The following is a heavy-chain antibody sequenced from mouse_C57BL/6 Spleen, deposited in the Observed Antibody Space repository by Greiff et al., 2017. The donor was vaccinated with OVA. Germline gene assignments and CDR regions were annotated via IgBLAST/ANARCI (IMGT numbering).Heavy chain of an antibody. CDR1: GYTFTSYW. CDR3: ARRDWESYWYFDV. D-gene: IGHD4-1*01. CDR2: IDPSDSYT. J-gene: IGHJ1*03. V-gene: IGHV1-69*01. Sequence: VQLQQPGAELVMPGASVKLSCKASGYTFTSYWMHWVKQRPGQGLEWIGEIDPSDSYTNYNQKFKGKATLTVDKSSSTAYMQLSSLTSEDSAVYYCARRDWESYWYFDVWGTGTTVTVSS.